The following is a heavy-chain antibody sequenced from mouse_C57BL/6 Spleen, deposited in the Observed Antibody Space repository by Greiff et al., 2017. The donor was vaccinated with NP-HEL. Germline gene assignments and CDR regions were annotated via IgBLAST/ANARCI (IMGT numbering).Heavy chain of an antibody. D-gene: IGHD2-4*01. Sequence: QVQLKQSGAELVKPGASVKLSCKASGYTFTEYTIHWVKQRSGQGLEWIGWFYPGSGSIKYNEKFKDKATLTADKSSSTVYMELSRLTSEDSAVYFCARHEDRYDYDEMGYAMDYWGQGTSVTVSS. CDR2: FYPGSGSI. V-gene: IGHV1-62-2*01. J-gene: IGHJ4*01. CDR1: GYTFTEYT. CDR3: ARHEDRYDYDEMGYAMDY.